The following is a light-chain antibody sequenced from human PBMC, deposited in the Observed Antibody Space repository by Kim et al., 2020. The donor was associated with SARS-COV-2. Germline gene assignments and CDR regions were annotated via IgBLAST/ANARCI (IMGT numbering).Light chain of an antibody. CDR3: QRYNSAPWP. CDR1: QGMGSY. CDR2: AAS. J-gene: IGKJ1*01. Sequence: GDGVPITCRASQGMGSYLAWYQQKPGKVPQLLIYAASTLQPGVPSRFGGIGSGTDFTLTISNLQPEDVATYYCQRYNSAPWPFGQGTKVYIK. V-gene: IGKV1-27*01.